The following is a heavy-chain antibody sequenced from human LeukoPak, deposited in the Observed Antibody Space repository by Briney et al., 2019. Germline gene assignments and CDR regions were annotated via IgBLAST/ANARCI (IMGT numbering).Heavy chain of an antibody. J-gene: IGHJ4*02. CDR2: INPNSGGT. CDR1: AYTFTAYY. CDR3: ARGITMVRGVIYFDY. V-gene: IGHV1-2*02. D-gene: IGHD3-10*01. Sequence: EASVKVSCKASAYTFTAYYMHGVRQAPGQGLDGMGGINPNSGGTNYAQKFQGRVTMTRDTSISTAYMELSRLRSDDTAVYYCARGITMVRGVIYFDYWGQGTLVTVSS.